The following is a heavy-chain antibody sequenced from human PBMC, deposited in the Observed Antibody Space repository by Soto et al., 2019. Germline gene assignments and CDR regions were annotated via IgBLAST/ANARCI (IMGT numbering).Heavy chain of an antibody. Sequence: QVNLVQSGAEVKKPGASVKVSCKASGYTFTSYGITWVRQAPGQGLEWMGWISAHNGNTDYAQKLQGRVIVTRDTWTGTAYMELRSLRSDDTAVYYCARGRYGDYWGQGALVTVSS. CDR2: ISAHNGNT. V-gene: IGHV1-18*01. CDR1: GYTFTSYG. D-gene: IGHD1-1*01. CDR3: ARGRYGDY. J-gene: IGHJ4*02.